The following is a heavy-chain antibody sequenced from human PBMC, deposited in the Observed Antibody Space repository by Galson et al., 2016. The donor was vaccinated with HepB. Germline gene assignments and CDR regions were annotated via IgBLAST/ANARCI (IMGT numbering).Heavy chain of an antibody. Sequence: SVKVSCKASGYSFTTYGITWVRQAPGQGLQWMGWISGFSGNTKYAEKVQGRLTMTTDTSTSTAYMDLRSLRSDDTAIYYCVRGGSSPWLSFHGYWGQGTLVTVSS. CDR1: GYSFTTYG. CDR2: ISGFSGNT. J-gene: IGHJ4*01. CDR3: VRGGSSPWLSFHGY. V-gene: IGHV1-18*04. D-gene: IGHD6-19*01.